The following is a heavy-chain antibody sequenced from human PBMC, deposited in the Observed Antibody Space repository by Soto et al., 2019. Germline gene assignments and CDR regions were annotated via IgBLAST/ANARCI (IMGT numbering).Heavy chain of an antibody. CDR3: ARSGGDYRPFDP. D-gene: IGHD2-21*01. Sequence: GGSLRLSCAASGFSFSNSEMNWIRQAPGKGLEWVSHMTGSGSAIYYADSVKGRFTISRDNAKNSLYLQLNSLRAEDTALYYCARSGGDYRPFDPWGQGTLVTVSS. CDR2: MTGSGSAI. V-gene: IGHV3-48*03. CDR1: GFSFSNSE. J-gene: IGHJ5*02.